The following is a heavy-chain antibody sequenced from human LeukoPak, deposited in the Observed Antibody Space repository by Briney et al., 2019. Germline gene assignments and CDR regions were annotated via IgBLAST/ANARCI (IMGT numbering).Heavy chain of an antibody. V-gene: IGHV3-7*04. D-gene: IGHD1-26*01. Sequence: PGGSLRLSCAASGFTFSACWMTWVRQAPGKGLEWVANVKQDGSDRYYGDSVQGRFTISRDNAKNSLYLQMNSLRAEDTAVYYCARGGNYFMDAFDLWGQGTMVTVSS. CDR1: GFTFSACW. J-gene: IGHJ3*01. CDR3: ARGGNYFMDAFDL. CDR2: VKQDGSDR.